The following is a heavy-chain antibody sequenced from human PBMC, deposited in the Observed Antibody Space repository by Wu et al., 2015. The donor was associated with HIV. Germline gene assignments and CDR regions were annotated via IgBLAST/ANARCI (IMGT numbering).Heavy chain of an antibody. J-gene: IGHJ4*02. CDR3: ARDRRDDYSNYRDY. D-gene: IGHD4-11*01. Sequence: VQRGGSLGREVKKPGASVKVSCKASGYTFTGYYMHWVRQAPGQGLEWMGWINPNSGGTNYAQKFQGRVTMTRDTSISTAYMELSRLRSDDTAVYYCARDRRDDYSNYRDYWGQGTLVTVSS. V-gene: IGHV1-2*02. CDR2: INPNSGGT. CDR1: GYTFTGYY.